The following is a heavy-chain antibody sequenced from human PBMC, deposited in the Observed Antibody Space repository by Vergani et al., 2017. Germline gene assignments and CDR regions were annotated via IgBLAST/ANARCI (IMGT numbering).Heavy chain of an antibody. J-gene: IGHJ3*01. CDR2: VSTGTTSQ. CDR3: AREYSSTSGRAFDF. Sequence: QLVESGGGWVQPGGSLRRSCVVSGFDFSSYIMNWVRQAPGKGLEWVSFVSTGTTSQSYAESVKGRFTISRDSAKNSLYLQMDSLRAEDTAVYYCAREYSSTSGRAFDFWGQGTKVTVSS. D-gene: IGHD2-2*01. V-gene: IGHV3-48*01. CDR1: GFDFSSYI.